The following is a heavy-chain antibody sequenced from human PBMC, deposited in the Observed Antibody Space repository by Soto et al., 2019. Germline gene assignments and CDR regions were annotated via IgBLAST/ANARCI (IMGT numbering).Heavy chain of an antibody. Sequence: SLRLSCAASGFTFSSYAMSWVRQAPGKGLEWVSAISGSGGSTYYADSVKGRFTISRDNSKNTLSLQMNSLRAEDTAVYYCAKQVRDGTSSPYYFDYWGQGTLVTVSS. J-gene: IGHJ4*02. CDR2: ISGSGGST. CDR1: GFTFSSYA. CDR3: AKQVRDGTSSPYYFDY. D-gene: IGHD6-6*01. V-gene: IGHV3-23*01.